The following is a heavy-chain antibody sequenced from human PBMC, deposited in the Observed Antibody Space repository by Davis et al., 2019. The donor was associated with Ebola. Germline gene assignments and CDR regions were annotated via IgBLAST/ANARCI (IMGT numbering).Heavy chain of an antibody. CDR3: ARVPDWRWYFDL. CDR2: INPSGGST. D-gene: IGHD2-21*01. J-gene: IGHJ2*01. CDR1: GYTFTSYY. V-gene: IGHV1-46*01. Sequence: AASVKVSCKASGYTFTSYYMHWARQAPGQGLEWMGIINPSGGSTSYAQKFQGRVTMTRDTSTSTVYLELSSLRSEDTAVYYCARVPDWRWYFDLWGRGTLVTVSS.